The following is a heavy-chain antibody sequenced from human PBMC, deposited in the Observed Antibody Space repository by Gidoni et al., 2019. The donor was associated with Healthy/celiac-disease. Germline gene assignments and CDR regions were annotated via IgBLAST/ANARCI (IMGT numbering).Heavy chain of an antibody. CDR2: IYTSGST. J-gene: IGHJ5*02. Sequence: QVQLQESGPGLGKPSEPLSLPCTVSARHLSSSYWSLIRQPAVKELEWIGRIYTSGSTQYHPVLKSRVTMSVDTFKNPFSLKLSSVTAADTAVYYCAREEYYDSIGYYNNWSDPWGQGTLVTVSS. CDR3: AREEYYDSIGYYNNWSDP. V-gene: IGHV4-4*07. CDR1: ARHLSSSY. D-gene: IGHD3-22*01.